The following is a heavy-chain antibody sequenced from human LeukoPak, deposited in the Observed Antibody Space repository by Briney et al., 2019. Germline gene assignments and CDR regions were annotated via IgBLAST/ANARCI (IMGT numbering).Heavy chain of an antibody. CDR3: ARGLQENLAWLTAFSAFDI. Sequence: ASVKVSCKASGYTFTIYDINWVRQATGQGLEWMGWMNPNSGNTGYAQKFQGRVTITRNTSISTAYMELSSLRSEDTAVYYCARGLQENLAWLTAFSAFDIWGQGTMVTVSS. CDR2: MNPNSGNT. D-gene: IGHD6-19*01. J-gene: IGHJ3*02. CDR1: GYTFTIYD. V-gene: IGHV1-8*03.